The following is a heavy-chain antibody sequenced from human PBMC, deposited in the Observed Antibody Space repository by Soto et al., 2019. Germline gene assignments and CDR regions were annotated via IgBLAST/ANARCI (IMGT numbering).Heavy chain of an antibody. D-gene: IGHD3-16*01. V-gene: IGHV4-34*01. Sequence: SETLSLTCAVYGGSFSGYYWSWIRQPPGKGLEWIGEINHSGSTNYNPSLKSRVTISVDTSKNQFSLKLSSVTAADTAVYYCARRAYTAVDYWGQGTLVTV. CDR1: GGSFSGYY. CDR3: ARRAYTAVDY. J-gene: IGHJ4*02. CDR2: INHSGST.